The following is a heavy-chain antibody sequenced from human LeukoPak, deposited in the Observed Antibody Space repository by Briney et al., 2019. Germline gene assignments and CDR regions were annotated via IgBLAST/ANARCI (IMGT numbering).Heavy chain of an antibody. J-gene: IGHJ4*02. D-gene: IGHD2-2*01. CDR2: ISGSGGST. CDR1: GFTFSSYA. V-gene: IGHV3-23*01. Sequence: RGSLRLSCAASGFTFSSYAMSWVRQAPGKGLEWVSAISGSGGSTYYADSVKGRFTISRDNSKNTLYLQMNSLRAEDTAVYYCAKVKLGYCSSTSCEGFDYWGQGTLVTVSS. CDR3: AKVKLGYCSSTSCEGFDY.